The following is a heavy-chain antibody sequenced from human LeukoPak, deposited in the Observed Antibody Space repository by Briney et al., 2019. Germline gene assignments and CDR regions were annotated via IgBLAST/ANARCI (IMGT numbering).Heavy chain of an antibody. V-gene: IGHV1-46*01. CDR3: GRARDDTIGSRWFDP. D-gene: IGHD3-22*01. Sequence: GASVKVSCKASGYTVTSYHMHWVRQAPGQGLEWMGTIKPSGGSTTYAQKFQGRVTMTWDTSTSTVYMELSSLRSEDTAVYYCGRARDDTIGSRWFDPWGQGTLVTVSS. J-gene: IGHJ5*02. CDR1: GYTVTSYH. CDR2: IKPSGGST.